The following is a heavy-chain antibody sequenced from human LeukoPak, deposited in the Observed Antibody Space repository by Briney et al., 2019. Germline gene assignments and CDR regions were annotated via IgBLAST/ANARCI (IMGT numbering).Heavy chain of an antibody. CDR3: AKIEVGRFDP. J-gene: IGHJ5*02. Sequence: SETLSLTCTVTGASISSHYWCWIRQTPGTGLEWIGDIYDRGSTTYNPSLKSRVSISVDTSRNQFSLNLRSVTAADTAAYYCAKIEVGRFDPWGQGTLVTVSS. CDR1: GASISSHY. D-gene: IGHD1-26*01. CDR2: IYDRGST. V-gene: IGHV4-59*11.